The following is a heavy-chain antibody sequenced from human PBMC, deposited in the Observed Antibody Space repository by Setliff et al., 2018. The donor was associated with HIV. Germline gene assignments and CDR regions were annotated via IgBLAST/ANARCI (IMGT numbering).Heavy chain of an antibody. Sequence: PSETLSLTCTVSGDSISSYFWSWIRQSPGKGLERIGFRSTTGSTNYNPSLRSRVTISVDTSKNQFYLRLTSVTAADTAVYYCARVAMVRGVIPPDFDYYYYYMDVWGKGTTVTVSS. CDR2: RSTTGST. CDR1: GDSISSYF. D-gene: IGHD3-10*01. V-gene: IGHV4-4*09. J-gene: IGHJ6*03. CDR3: ARVAMVRGVIPPDFDYYYYYMDV.